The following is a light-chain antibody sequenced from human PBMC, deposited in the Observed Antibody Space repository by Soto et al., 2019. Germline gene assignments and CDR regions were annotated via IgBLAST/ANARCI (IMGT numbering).Light chain of an antibody. V-gene: IGKV3-15*01. J-gene: IGKJ4*01. CDR1: QSVNSN. CDR2: GAS. Sequence: ERVMTQSPATLSVSPGERVTLSCRASQSVNSNLAWYQQKPGQAPRLLIYGASTRATGIPARFSGSGSGTDFTLTISILQSEDSAVYYCQQYNNWPPLTFGGGTKVEIK. CDR3: QQYNNWPPLT.